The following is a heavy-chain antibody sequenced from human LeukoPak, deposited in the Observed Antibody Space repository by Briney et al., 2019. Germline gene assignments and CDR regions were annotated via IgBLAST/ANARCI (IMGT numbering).Heavy chain of an antibody. Sequence: SQTLSLTCAISGDSVSSNSAAWNWIRQSPSRGLEWLGRIYYRSKWYNDYAVSVKSRITINPDTSKNQFSLQLNSVTPEDTAVYYCARARQQQRWDSDNAYFDYWGQGTLVTVSS. V-gene: IGHV6-1*01. J-gene: IGHJ4*02. D-gene: IGHD6-13*01. CDR2: IYYRSKWYN. CDR3: ARARQQQRWDSDNAYFDY. CDR1: GDSVSSNSAA.